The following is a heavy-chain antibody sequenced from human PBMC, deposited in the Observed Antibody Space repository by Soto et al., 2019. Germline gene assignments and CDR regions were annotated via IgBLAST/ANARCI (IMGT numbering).Heavy chain of an antibody. Sequence: EVQLVESGGGLVKPGGSLRLSCAASGFTFSSCSMNWVRQAPGKGLEWVSSISGSSAYIYYADSVKGRFTISRDNAKNSLYLQMNSLRAEDTAVYYCAAGPGYTVGAIGEYFQHWGQGTLVTV. D-gene: IGHD1-26*01. CDR2: ISGSSAYI. CDR1: GFTFSSCS. CDR3: AAGPGYTVGAIGEYFQH. V-gene: IGHV3-21*01. J-gene: IGHJ1*01.